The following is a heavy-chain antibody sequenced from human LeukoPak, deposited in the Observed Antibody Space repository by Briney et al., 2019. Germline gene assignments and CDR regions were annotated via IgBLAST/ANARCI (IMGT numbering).Heavy chain of an antibody. V-gene: IGHV1-2*02. Sequence: GASVKDSCKASGYTFTCYYMHWVRQAPGQGLEWMGWIKPNSGGTNYAQKFQGRVTMTRDTSISTAYMELSRLRSDDTAVYYCARVGTYSSSWYGWFDPWGQGTLVTVSS. CDR2: IKPNSGGT. CDR1: GYTFTCYY. J-gene: IGHJ5*02. D-gene: IGHD6-13*01. CDR3: ARVGTYSSSWYGWFDP.